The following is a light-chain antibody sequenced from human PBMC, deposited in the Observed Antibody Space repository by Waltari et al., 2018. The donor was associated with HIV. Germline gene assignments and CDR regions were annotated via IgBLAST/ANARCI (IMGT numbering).Light chain of an antibody. J-gene: IGKJ1*01. Sequence: ETVLTQSPPTLSLSPGERAPLSCRASQNVRNHLAWYQQKPGQSPRLLIYDTSNRATGIPARFSGSGSATDFTLTISSLEPEDFAVYYCQQRTNWPPTFGQGTKVEIK. CDR2: DTS. CDR1: QNVRNH. CDR3: QQRTNWPPT. V-gene: IGKV3-11*01.